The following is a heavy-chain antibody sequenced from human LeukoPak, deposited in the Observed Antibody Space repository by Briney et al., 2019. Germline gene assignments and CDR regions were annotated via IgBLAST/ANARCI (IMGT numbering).Heavy chain of an antibody. CDR3: ARQGGYTYGWIDY. CDR2: IYYSGST. Sequence: SETLSLTCTVSGGSISSSSYYWGWIRQPRGKGLEWIGTIYYSGSTYYNPSLKSRVTISVDTSKNQFSLKLSSVTAADTAVYYCARQGGYTYGWIDYWGQGTLVTVSS. J-gene: IGHJ4*02. D-gene: IGHD5-18*01. CDR1: GGSISSSSYY. V-gene: IGHV4-39*01.